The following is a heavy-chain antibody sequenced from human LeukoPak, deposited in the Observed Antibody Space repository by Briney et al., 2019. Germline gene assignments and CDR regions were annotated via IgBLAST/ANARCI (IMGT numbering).Heavy chain of an antibody. CDR3: ARVQSAYSSSSSCYGGYFDY. CDR1: GYTFTSYA. D-gene: IGHD2-2*01. Sequence: RASVKVSCKASGYTFTSYAMHWVRQAPGQRPEWMGWINAGNGNTKYSQKFQGRVTITRDTSASTAYMELSSLRPEDAAVYYCARVQSAYSSSSSCYGGYFDYWGQGTLVTVSS. V-gene: IGHV1-3*01. CDR2: INAGNGNT. J-gene: IGHJ4*02.